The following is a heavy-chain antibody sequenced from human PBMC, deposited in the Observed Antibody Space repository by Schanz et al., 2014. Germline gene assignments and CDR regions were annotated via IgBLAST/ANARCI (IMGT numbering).Heavy chain of an antibody. CDR1: GGTFSTYT. Sequence: QVQLVQSEAEVKKPGSSVKVSCKASGGTFSTYTISWVRQAPGQGLEWMGRIIPILGIANYAQKFQGRVTITADKSTFTAYMDVSSLRSEDTAVYYCARSNYYDNSDYYNSFDYWGQGTLVTVSS. CDR3: ARSNYYDNSDYYNSFDY. CDR2: IIPILGIA. D-gene: IGHD3-22*01. J-gene: IGHJ4*02. V-gene: IGHV1-69*02.